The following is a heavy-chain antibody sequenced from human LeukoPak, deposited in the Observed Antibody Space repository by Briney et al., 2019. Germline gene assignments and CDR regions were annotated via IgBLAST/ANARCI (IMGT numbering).Heavy chain of an antibody. CDR3: ARVTSRYSYGPRLVD. D-gene: IGHD5-18*01. CDR1: GGSISSYY. Sequence: SETLSLTCTVSGGSISSYYWSWIRQPPGKGLEWIGYIYYSGSTNYNPSLKSRVSISVDTSKNQFSLKLSSVTAADTAVYYCARVTSRYSYGPRLVDWGQGTLVTVSS. CDR2: IYYSGST. J-gene: IGHJ4*02. V-gene: IGHV4-59*01.